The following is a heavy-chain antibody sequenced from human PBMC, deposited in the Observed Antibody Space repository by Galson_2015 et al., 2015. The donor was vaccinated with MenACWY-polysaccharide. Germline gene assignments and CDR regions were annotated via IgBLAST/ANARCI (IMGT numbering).Heavy chain of an antibody. V-gene: IGHV3-30-3*01. D-gene: IGHD2-2*01. Sequence: SLRLSCAASGFSFSSYAMHWVRQAPGKGLEWVAVISYDGSNKYYADSVKGRFTMSRDNSKNTMYVQMNSLRAEDTAVYYCARTYCSRTTCYGMDVWGQGTTVTVSS. J-gene: IGHJ6*02. CDR1: GFSFSSYA. CDR3: ARTYCSRTTCYGMDV. CDR2: ISYDGSNK.